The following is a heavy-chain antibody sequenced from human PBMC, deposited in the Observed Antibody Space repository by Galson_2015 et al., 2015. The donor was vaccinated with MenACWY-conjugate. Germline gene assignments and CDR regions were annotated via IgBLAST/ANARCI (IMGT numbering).Heavy chain of an antibody. D-gene: IGHD5-12*01. Sequence: SLRLSCAASRFTFSISSMSWVRQAPGKGLEWVSHISSSSSTIHYADSVKGRFTISRDNAKNSLYLQMNSLRAEDTAVYYCAGDIVTTIYGEDYWGQGTLVTVSS. V-gene: IGHV3-48*04. CDR2: ISSSSSTI. CDR3: AGDIVTTIYGEDY. J-gene: IGHJ4*02. CDR1: RFTFSISS.